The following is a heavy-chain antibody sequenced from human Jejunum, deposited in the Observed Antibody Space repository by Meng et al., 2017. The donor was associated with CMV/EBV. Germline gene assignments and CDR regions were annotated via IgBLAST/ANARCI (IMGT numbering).Heavy chain of an antibody. V-gene: IGHV3-33*07. CDR1: GVTFSSDG. Sequence: SGVTFSSDGMYWCRQAPGKGLEPVAVLWYYGSNKYYVDSVKGRFTISRDNSKNTLYLQMNSLRAEDTAVYYCTRGTPIGGGSPPFDYWGQGTLVTVSS. D-gene: IGHD2-15*01. J-gene: IGHJ4*02. CDR3: TRGTPIGGGSPPFDY. CDR2: LWYYGSNK.